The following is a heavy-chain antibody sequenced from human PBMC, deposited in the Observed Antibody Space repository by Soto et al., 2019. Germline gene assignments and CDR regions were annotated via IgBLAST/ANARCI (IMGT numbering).Heavy chain of an antibody. V-gene: IGHV4-34*01. CDR1: GGSFSGYY. J-gene: IGHJ6*03. Sequence: QVQLQQWGAGLLKPSETLSLTCAVHGGSFSGYYWSWIRQPPGKGLEWIGEINHSGSTNYNPSLKSRVPISVDTSKNKFSLKLSSVTAADTAVYYCARGFKSPYYYYYYMDVWGKGTTVTVSS. CDR3: ARGFKSPYYYYYYMDV. CDR2: INHSGST.